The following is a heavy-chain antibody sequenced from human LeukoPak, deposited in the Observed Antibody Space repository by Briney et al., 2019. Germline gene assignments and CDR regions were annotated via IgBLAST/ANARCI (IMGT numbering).Heavy chain of an antibody. J-gene: IGHJ6*03. CDR1: GFTFSSYW. CDR2: IKQDGSEK. CDR3: ARDRFSSSWYGANYYYYMDV. D-gene: IGHD6-13*01. Sequence: GGSLGLSCAASGFTFSSYWMSWVRQAPGKGLEWVANIKQDGSEKYYVDSVKGRFTISRDNAKNSLYLQMNSLRAEDTAVYYCARDRFSSSWYGANYYYYMDVWGKGTTVTVSS. V-gene: IGHV3-7*01.